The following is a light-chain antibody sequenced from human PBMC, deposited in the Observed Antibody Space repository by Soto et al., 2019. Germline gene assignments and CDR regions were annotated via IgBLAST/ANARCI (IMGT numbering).Light chain of an antibody. CDR3: SSYTSSSTLG. CDR2: DVT. CDR1: SRDVGGYNY. J-gene: IGLJ1*01. V-gene: IGLV2-14*01. Sequence: QSVRTQPASVSGSPGQSITISCTGTSRDVGGYNYVSWYQQHPGKAPKLMIYDVTNRPSGVSNRFSGSKSGNTASLTISGLQAEDEADYYCSSYTSSSTLGFGTGTKVTVL.